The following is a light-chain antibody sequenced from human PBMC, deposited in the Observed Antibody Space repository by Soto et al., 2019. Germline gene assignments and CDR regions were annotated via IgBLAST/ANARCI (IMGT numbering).Light chain of an antibody. CDR2: AAS. CDR1: QGIRKD. CDR3: LQPNSYPRP. Sequence: DIQMTQSPSSLSASVGDRVTITCRASQGIRKDLGWYQQKPGKAPKRLIYAASRVESGVPSRFSGSGSGTEFTLTISSLPPEDFATYYCLQPNSYPRPFGQGTKVEIK. V-gene: IGKV1-17*01. J-gene: IGKJ1*01.